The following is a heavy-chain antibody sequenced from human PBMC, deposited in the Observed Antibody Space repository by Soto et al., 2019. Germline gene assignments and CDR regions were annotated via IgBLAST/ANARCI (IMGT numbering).Heavy chain of an antibody. Sequence: EVHLLESGGGSVKPGGSLRLSCEVSGITFSHAWMNWVRQAPGKGLEWVARIKRMTDGGTTDYAAPVRGRFTISRDDSKNILYLQMNSLKSEDTGVYFCTSDLPDNWFDPWGRGTQVTVST. CDR3: TSDLPDNWFDP. CDR2: IKRMTDGGTT. D-gene: IGHD3-22*01. V-gene: IGHV3-15*01. CDR1: GITFSHAW. J-gene: IGHJ5*01.